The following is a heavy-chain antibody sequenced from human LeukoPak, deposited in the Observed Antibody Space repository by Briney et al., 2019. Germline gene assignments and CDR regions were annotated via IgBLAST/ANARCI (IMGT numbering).Heavy chain of an antibody. CDR1: GFTSSSNA. V-gene: IGHV3-23*01. J-gene: IGHJ6*02. CDR3: ARDRPLDIVVVPAAVSYYYYGMDV. CDR2: ISGSGGST. Sequence: GGSLILSCAASGFTSSSNAMSWFRQAPGKRLQWVSAISGSGGSTYYADSVKRRFTISRDNAKNSLYLQMNSLRAEDTAVYYCARDRPLDIVVVPAAVSYYYYGMDVWGQGTTVTVSS. D-gene: IGHD2-2*01.